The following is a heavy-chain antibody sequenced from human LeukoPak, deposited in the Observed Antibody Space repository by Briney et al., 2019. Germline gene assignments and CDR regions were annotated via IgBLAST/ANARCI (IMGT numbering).Heavy chain of an antibody. V-gene: IGHV3-53*01. CDR2: IYTNGNA. CDR1: GLIVSSNY. CDR3: ARGSDPRGGYYFQS. J-gene: IGHJ4*02. Sequence: GGSLRLSCAASGLIVSSNYMSWVRQAPGKGLEWVSVIYTNGNAYYADSVKGRFTISRDSSKNTLYLQMNSLRADDTAAYYCARGSDPRGGYYFQSWGQGTLVTVSS. D-gene: IGHD3-16*01.